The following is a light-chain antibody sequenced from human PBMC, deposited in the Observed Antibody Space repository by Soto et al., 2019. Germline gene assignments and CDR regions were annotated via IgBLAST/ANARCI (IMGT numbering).Light chain of an antibody. CDR3: HQYYSSPYP. Sequence: DVVMTQSPDSLIVSLGERVTINCRSSQNLLYSSSRKNHLAWYQQKPGHPPTLLIYWASSRHSGVPTRFNGSGSGTDFTPTISDLQAEDGAVYYCHQYYSSPYPLGQGTNLEI. V-gene: IGKV4-1*01. CDR2: WAS. J-gene: IGKJ2*01. CDR1: QNLLYSSSRKNH.